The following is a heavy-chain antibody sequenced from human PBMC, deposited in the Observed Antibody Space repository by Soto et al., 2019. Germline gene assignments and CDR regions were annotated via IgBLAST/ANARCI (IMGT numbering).Heavy chain of an antibody. D-gene: IGHD3-3*01. CDR1: GGSISSSSYY. J-gene: IGHJ6*03. Sequence: SETLSLTCTVSGGSISSSSYYWGWIRQPPGKGLEWIGSIYYSGSTYYNPSLKSRVTISVDTSKNQFSLKLSSVTAADTAVYYCASAKPVGDRRVRFLEWLDMDVWGKGTTVTVSS. V-gene: IGHV4-39*01. CDR2: IYYSGST. CDR3: ASAKPVGDRRVRFLEWLDMDV.